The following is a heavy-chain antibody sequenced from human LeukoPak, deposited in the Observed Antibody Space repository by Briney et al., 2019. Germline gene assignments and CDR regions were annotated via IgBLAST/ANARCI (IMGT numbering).Heavy chain of an antibody. CDR2: ISGSGDNT. J-gene: IGHJ6*03. D-gene: IGHD5-12*01. CDR1: GFTFSSHG. V-gene: IGHV3-23*01. CDR3: AKGSGYEGQYHYYHMGV. Sequence: GGSLRLSCAASGFTFSSHGMSWVRQAPGKGLEWVSTISGSGDNTYYADSVKGRFTISRDNSKNTLYLHVNSLRPEDTAVYYFAKGSGYEGQYHYYHMGVRGKGTTVTISS.